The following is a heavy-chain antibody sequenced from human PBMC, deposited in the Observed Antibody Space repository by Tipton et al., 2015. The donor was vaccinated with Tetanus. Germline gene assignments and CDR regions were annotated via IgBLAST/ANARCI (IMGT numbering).Heavy chain of an antibody. Sequence: QLVQSGAEVKKPGASVKVSCKTSGGTFRSYAISWVRQARGQGPEWMGGIFPQYGTANYAPEFQGRVTLTADESTVTAYMELGSLRSEDTAVYYCVRPARYCSGGSCFLALDFWGQGTQVTVSS. CDR2: IFPQYGTA. V-gene: IGHV1-69*01. J-gene: IGHJ4*02. D-gene: IGHD2-15*01. CDR3: VRPARYCSGGSCFLALDF. CDR1: GGTFRSYA.